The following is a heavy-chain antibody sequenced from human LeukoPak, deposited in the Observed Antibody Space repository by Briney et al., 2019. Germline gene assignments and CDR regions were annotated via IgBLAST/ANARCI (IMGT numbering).Heavy chain of an antibody. CDR2: INPNSGGT. CDR1: GYTFSGYY. CDR3: ARYPDYCSSTRCYTGYFQH. J-gene: IGHJ1*01. V-gene: IGHV1-2*02. D-gene: IGHD2-2*01. Sequence: ASVKVSCKASGYTFSGYYMHWVRQAPGQGLEWMGWINPNSGGTNYAQKFQGRVTMTRDTSISTAYMELSRLRSDDTAVYYCARYPDYCSSTRCYTGYFQHWGQGTPVTVSS.